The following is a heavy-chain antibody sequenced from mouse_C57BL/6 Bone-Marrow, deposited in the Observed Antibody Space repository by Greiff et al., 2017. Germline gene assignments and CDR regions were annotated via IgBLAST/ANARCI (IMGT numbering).Heavy chain of an antibody. D-gene: IGHD1-1*01. CDR3: ARCYYYGGSYGYFDV. Sequence: EVQLQQSGPELVKPGASVKISCKASGYTFTDYYMNWVKQSHGKSLEWIGDINPNNGGTSYNQKFKGKATLTVDKSSSTAYMELRSLTSEDSAVYYCARCYYYGGSYGYFDVWGTGTTVTVSS. V-gene: IGHV1-26*01. J-gene: IGHJ1*03. CDR2: INPNNGGT. CDR1: GYTFTDYY.